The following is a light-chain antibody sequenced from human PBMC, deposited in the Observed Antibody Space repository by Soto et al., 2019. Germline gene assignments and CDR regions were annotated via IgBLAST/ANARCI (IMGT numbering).Light chain of an antibody. CDR2: GAS. Sequence: EIVLTQSPATLSSFPGDRVTLSCRASQSVTNNLAWYQQKPGQAPRLLIYGASTRATGVPARFSGSGSGTEFTLTITSLQSGDFAVYYCQQYNSWPPLTFGGGTKVDIK. J-gene: IGKJ4*01. CDR1: QSVTNN. CDR3: QQYNSWPPLT. V-gene: IGKV3-15*01.